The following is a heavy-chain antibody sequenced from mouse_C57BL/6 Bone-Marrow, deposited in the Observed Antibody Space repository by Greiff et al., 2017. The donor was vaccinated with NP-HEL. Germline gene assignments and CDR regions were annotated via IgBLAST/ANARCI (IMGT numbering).Heavy chain of an antibody. CDR2: INPSSGYT. V-gene: IGHV1-4*01. J-gene: IGHJ3*01. CDR3: ARGGFAY. CDR1: GYTFTSYT. Sequence: VQRVESGAELARPGASVKMSCKASGYTFTSYTMHWVKQRPGQGLEWIGYINPSSGYTKYNQKFKDKATLTADKSSSTAYMQLSSLTSEDSAVYYCARGGFAYWGQGTLVTVSA.